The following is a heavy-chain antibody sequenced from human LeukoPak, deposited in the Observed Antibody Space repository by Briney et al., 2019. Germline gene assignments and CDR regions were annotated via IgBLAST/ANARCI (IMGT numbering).Heavy chain of an antibody. V-gene: IGHV1-3*01. CDR1: GYTFTSYA. CDR2: INGGSGNT. CDR3: ANPRYDSSGYYYVD. D-gene: IGHD3-22*01. Sequence: ASVKLSCKASGYTFTSYAMHWVRQAPGQRLDWMGWINGGSGNTKYSPEFQGRVTITRDTSASTAYMELSSLRSEDTAVYYCANPRYDSSGYYYVDWGQGTLVTVSS. J-gene: IGHJ4*02.